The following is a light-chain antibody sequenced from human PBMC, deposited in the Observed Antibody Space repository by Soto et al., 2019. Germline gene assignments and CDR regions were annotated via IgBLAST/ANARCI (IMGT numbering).Light chain of an antibody. CDR3: QQYDSYSSGP. J-gene: IGKJ1*01. Sequence: DIQMTQSPSALSASVGDRVTITCRASQSISSGLVWYQQKPGKAPKVLIFDASSLKTGVPSRFSGSGSGTEFTLTISNLQPDDFATYYCQQYDSYSSGPFGQGTKVDIK. V-gene: IGKV1-5*01. CDR2: DAS. CDR1: QSISSG.